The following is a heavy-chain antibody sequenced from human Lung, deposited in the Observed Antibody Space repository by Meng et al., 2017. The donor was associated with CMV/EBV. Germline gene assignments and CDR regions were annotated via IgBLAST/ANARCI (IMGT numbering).Heavy chain of an antibody. CDR1: GDSITDYY. V-gene: IGHV4-59*01. CDR3: ARVQAGSFDV. CDR2: VFYTGST. Sequence: GSXRLSCTVSGDSITDYYWIWIRQPPGKAPQYIGDVFYTGSTTYNPSLKGRVIISLDSSKSQFSLKLSSVTAADTAVYYCARVQAGSFDVWGQGTMVTVSS. J-gene: IGHJ3*01.